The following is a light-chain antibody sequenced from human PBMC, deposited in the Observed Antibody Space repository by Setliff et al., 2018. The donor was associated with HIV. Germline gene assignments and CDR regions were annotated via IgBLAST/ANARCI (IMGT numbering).Light chain of an antibody. Sequence: QFALTQPASVSGSPGQSITISCTGTSSDVGAYNYVSWYQQHPGKAPKLMIFDVSNRPSGVSDRFSGSKSGNTASLTISGLQADDEADYYCSSYTSAPLYVFGTGTKVTVL. CDR2: DVS. CDR3: SSYTSAPLYV. J-gene: IGLJ1*01. V-gene: IGLV2-14*01. CDR1: SSDVGAYNY.